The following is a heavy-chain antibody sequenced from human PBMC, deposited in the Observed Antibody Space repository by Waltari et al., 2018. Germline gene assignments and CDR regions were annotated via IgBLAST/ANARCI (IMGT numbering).Heavy chain of an antibody. V-gene: IGHV4-59*01. D-gene: IGHD6-19*01. CDR3: ARMYSSGWYLLDY. J-gene: IGHJ4*02. CDR1: GGSISRYY. Sequence: QVQLQESGPGLVKPSETLSLTCTVSGGSISRYYWRWIRQPPGKGLEWIGYIYYSGSTNYNPSLKSRVTISVDTSNNQFSLKLSSVTAADTAMYFCARMYSSGWYLLDYWGQGTLVTVSS. CDR2: IYYSGST.